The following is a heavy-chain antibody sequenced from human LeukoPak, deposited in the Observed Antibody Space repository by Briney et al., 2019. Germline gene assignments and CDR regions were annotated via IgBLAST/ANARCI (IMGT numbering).Heavy chain of an antibody. CDR3: ARGPITTRSHFDY. V-gene: IGHV1-46*01. Sequence: ASVKVSCKASGYTFTSYYMHRVRQAPGQGLEWMGIINPSGGSTSYAQKFQGRVTITADESTSTAYMELSSLRSEDTAVYYCARGPITTRSHFDYWGQGTLVTVSS. CDR1: GYTFTSYY. CDR2: INPSGGST. J-gene: IGHJ4*02. D-gene: IGHD3-22*01.